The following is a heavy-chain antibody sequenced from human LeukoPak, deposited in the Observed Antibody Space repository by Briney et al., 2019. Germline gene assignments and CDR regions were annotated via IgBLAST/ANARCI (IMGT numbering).Heavy chain of an antibody. CDR1: GGTFSIYA. J-gene: IGHJ4*02. CDR3: ASDLSGPPNNFDWLFPLDY. CDR2: IIPIFGIA. V-gene: IGHV1-69*04. Sequence: SVKLSCNASGGTFSIYAISWVRQAPGQGLEWMGRIIPIFGIANYAQKFQGRVTITADKSTSTAYMELSSLRSEDTAVYYCASDLSGPPNNFDWLFPLDYWGQGTLVTVSS. D-gene: IGHD3-9*01.